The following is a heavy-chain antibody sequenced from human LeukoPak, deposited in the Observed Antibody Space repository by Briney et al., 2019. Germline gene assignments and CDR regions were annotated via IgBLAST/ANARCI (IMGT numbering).Heavy chain of an antibody. CDR3: ARDPLGNGSYD. Sequence: SETLSLTCTVSGGSISSGGYYWSWFRQHPGKGLEWIGYIYYSGSTYYNPSLKSRVTISVDTSKNQFSLKLSSVTAADTAVYYCARDPLGNGSYDWGQGTLVTVSS. D-gene: IGHD1-26*01. J-gene: IGHJ4*02. V-gene: IGHV4-31*03. CDR1: GGSISSGGYY. CDR2: IYYSGST.